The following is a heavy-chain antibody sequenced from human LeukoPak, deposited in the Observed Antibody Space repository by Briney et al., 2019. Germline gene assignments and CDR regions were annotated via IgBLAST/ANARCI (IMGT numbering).Heavy chain of an antibody. CDR2: ISYDGSNK. CDR3: VKDRVPDGRYSVDY. CDR1: GFTFSSYA. J-gene: IGHJ4*02. Sequence: GGSLRLSCAASGFTFSSYAMHWVRQAPGKGLEWVAVISYDGSNKYYADSVKGRFTISRDNSKNTLYLQMNSLTVEDTAVYYYVKDRVPDGRYSVDYWGQGTLVTVSS. V-gene: IGHV3-30*07. D-gene: IGHD3-16*02.